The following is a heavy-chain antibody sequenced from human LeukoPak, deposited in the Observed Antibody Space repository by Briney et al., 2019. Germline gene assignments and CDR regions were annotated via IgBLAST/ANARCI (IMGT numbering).Heavy chain of an antibody. D-gene: IGHD5-18*01. Sequence: PSETLSLTCTVSGGSISSSSYYWGWIRQPPGKGLEWIGSIYYSGSTYYNPSLKSRVTISVDTSKNQFSLKLSSVTAADTAVYYCLLDTAMVKYYYYYMDVWGKGTTVTVSS. CDR2: IYYSGST. CDR3: LLDTAMVKYYYYYMDV. J-gene: IGHJ6*03. CDR1: GGSISSSSYY. V-gene: IGHV4-39*07.